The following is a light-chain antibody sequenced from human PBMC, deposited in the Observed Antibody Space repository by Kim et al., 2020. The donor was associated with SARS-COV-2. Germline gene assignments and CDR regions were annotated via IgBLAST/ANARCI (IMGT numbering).Light chain of an antibody. CDR2: GDV. CDR1: KSRLGNSP. V-gene: IGLV1-44*01. J-gene: IGLJ3*02. Sequence: GRRVPRSCSGTKSRLGNSPVNCYQRIQGTAPKLLIYGDVQRPSGVFDRFSGSKSGNSASLAIGGLDAEDEADYYCAAWDGSLNVWVFGGGTQLTVL. CDR3: AAWDGSLNVWV.